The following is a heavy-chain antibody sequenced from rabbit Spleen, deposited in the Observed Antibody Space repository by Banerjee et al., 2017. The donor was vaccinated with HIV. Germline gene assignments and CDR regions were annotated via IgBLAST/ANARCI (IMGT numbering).Heavy chain of an antibody. J-gene: IGHJ4*01. V-gene: IGHV1S45*01. CDR1: GVSLNDKDV. CDR3: ARDLTSVIGWNFNL. D-gene: IGHD1-1*01. CDR2: INIVTDKG. Sequence: QEQLEESGGGLVKPEGSLTLTCKASGVSLNDKDVMCWVRQAPGKGLEWIACINIVTDKGVYATWAKGRFTISRTSSTTVTLQMTSLTAADTATYFCARDLTSVIGWNFNLWGPGTLVTVS.